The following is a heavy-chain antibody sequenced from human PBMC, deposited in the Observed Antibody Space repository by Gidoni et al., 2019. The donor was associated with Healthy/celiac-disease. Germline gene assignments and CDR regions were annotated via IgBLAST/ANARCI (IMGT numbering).Heavy chain of an antibody. CDR3: ATDRGRGRSGWYKGYFDY. D-gene: IGHD6-19*01. J-gene: IGHJ4*02. CDR2: FDPEDGET. CDR1: GSTLTELS. Sequence: QVQLVQSGAEVKKPGASVKVSCKVSGSTLTELSRHWVRQAPGKGLEWMGGFDPEDGETIYAQKFQGRVTMTEDTSTDTAYMELSSLRSEDTAVYYCATDRGRGRSGWYKGYFDYWGQGTLVTVSS. V-gene: IGHV1-24*01.